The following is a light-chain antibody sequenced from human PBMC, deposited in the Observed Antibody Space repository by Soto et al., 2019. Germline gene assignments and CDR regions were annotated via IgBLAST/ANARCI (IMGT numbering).Light chain of an antibody. CDR1: QDIRTD. J-gene: IGKJ2*01. Sequence: AILMTQSPSSLSASVGDRVTITCRASQDIRTDVAWYQQKPGKAPKLLIYAASSLQSGVSSRFSGSGSGTDFTLTISSLQPEDFATYYCLQDYNYPYTFGQGTRWISN. CDR2: AAS. CDR3: LQDYNYPYT. V-gene: IGKV1-6*01.